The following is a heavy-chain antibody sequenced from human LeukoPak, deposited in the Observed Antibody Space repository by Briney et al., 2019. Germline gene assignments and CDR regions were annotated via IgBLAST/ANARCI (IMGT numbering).Heavy chain of an antibody. Sequence: GGSLRLSCAASGFTFDDYTMHWVRQAPGKGLEWVSGISWNSGSVGYADSVKGRFTISRDNSKNTLYLQMNSLRAEDTAVYYCAKDIHPEGPYYYYGMDVWGQGTTVTVSS. CDR3: AKDIHPEGPYYYYGMDV. CDR2: ISWNSGSV. J-gene: IGHJ6*02. V-gene: IGHV3-9*01. CDR1: GFTFDDYT.